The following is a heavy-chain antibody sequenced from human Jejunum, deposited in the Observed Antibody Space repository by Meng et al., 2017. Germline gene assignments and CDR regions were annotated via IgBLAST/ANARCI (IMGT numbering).Heavy chain of an antibody. V-gene: IGHV1-2*06. D-gene: IGHD2-21*02. Sequence: ASVKVSCKASGYTFTGYYIHWVRQAPGQGLEWMGLINPNTGATKYAQRFQGGVTLTRDTSPTTAYMEVSRLRSDDTAVYYCARECDGGNCYPSDTDTGPRAFSYGMDVWGQGTTVTVSS. CDR2: INPNTGAT. CDR3: ARECDGGNCYPSDTDTGPRAFSYGMDV. CDR1: GYTFTGYY. J-gene: IGHJ6*02.